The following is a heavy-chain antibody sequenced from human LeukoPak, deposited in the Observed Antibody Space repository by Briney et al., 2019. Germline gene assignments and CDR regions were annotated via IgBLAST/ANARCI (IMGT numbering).Heavy chain of an antibody. J-gene: IGHJ4*02. V-gene: IGHV1-18*01. D-gene: IGHD2-15*01. CDR3: ARGHPVVVAAIDY. Sequence: ASVKLSCNVSVYTFTSYDISWVRQAPGQGFEWMGWISAYNGNTNYAQKLQGRVTMTTDTSTSTAYMELRSLRSDDTAVYYCARGHPVVVAAIDYWGQGTLVTVSS. CDR2: ISAYNGNT. CDR1: VYTFTSYD.